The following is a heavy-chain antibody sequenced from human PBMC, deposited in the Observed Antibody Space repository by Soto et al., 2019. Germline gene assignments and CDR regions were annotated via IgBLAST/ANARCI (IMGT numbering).Heavy chain of an antibody. V-gene: IGHV1-18*01. D-gene: IGHD3-9*01. CDR3: ARAAYYDILTGPAFDY. CDR1: GYTFTSYG. Sequence: ASVKVSCKTSGYTFTSYGISWVRQAPGQGLEWMGWISAYNGNTNYAQKLQGRVTMTTDTSTSTAYMELRSLRSDDTAVHYCARAAYYDILTGPAFDYWGQGTLVTVSS. J-gene: IGHJ4*02. CDR2: ISAYNGNT.